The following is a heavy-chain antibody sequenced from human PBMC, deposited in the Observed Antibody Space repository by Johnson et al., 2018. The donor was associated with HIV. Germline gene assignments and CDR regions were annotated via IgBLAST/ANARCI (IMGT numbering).Heavy chain of an antibody. CDR2: IRYDGSNK. Sequence: QVQLVESGGGVVQPGRSLRLSCAASGFTFSSYAMHWVRQAPGKGLEWVAFIRYDGSNKYYADSVKGRFTISRDNSKNTLYLQMNRLRAEDTAVYYCATSTAYDALDIWGQGTMVTVSS. CDR1: GFTFSSYA. CDR3: ATSTAYDALDI. V-gene: IGHV3-33*08. J-gene: IGHJ3*02. D-gene: IGHD1-1*01.